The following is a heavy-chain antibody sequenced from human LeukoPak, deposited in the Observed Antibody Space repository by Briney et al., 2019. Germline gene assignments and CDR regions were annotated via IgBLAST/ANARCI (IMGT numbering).Heavy chain of an antibody. CDR2: ISGSGGST. CDR3: ANPPPRGNIGGAWVSGY. Sequence: GGSLRLSCAASGFTFSSYAMSWVRQAPGKGLEWVSAISGSGGSTYYADSVKGRFTISRDNSKNTLYLQMNSLRAEDTAVYYCANPPPRGNIGGAWVSGYWGQGTLVTVSS. D-gene: IGHD6-19*01. CDR1: GFTFSSYA. V-gene: IGHV3-23*01. J-gene: IGHJ4*02.